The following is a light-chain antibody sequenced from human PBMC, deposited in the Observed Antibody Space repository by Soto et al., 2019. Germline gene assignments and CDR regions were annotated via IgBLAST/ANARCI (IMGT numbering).Light chain of an antibody. CDR2: AAS. V-gene: IGKV3-20*01. CDR3: HQYGTSPWT. CDR1: QTISNM. Sequence: EVVMTQSPATLSVSPGDKVSLSCRANQTISNMLAWYQQKPGQAPRLLIYAASTRATGIPDRFSGSGSGTDFTLTISRLEPEDFAVYYCHQYGTSPWTFGQGTKVDIK. J-gene: IGKJ1*01.